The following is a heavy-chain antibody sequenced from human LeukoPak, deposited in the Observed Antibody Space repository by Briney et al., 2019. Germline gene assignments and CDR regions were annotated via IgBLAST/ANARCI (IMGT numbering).Heavy chain of an antibody. CDR1: GFTFSNCA. V-gene: IGHV3-23*01. J-gene: IGHJ3*01. Sequence: GGSLRLSCAASGFTFSNCAMSWVRQAPGKGLEGVSTISGVSDSTYYADSIKGRFTISRDNSKDTVYLQMNSLRAEDTALYYCAKDSNFWSGYPFDAFDVWGRGTMVTVSS. CDR3: AKDSNFWSGYPFDAFDV. D-gene: IGHD3-3*01. CDR2: ISGVSDST.